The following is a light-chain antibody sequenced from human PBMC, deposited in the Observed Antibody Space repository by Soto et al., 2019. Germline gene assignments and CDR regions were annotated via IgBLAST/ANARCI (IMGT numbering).Light chain of an antibody. CDR3: QQANSFPIT. V-gene: IGKV1-8*01. CDR1: QGISSY. CDR2: AAS. Sequence: AIQMTQSPSSLSAYTGDRVTIPCPASQGISSYLAWYQQKPGKAPKLLIYAASTLQSGVPSRFSGSGSGTDFTLTISSLQPEDFATYYCQQANSFPITFGQGTRLEIK. J-gene: IGKJ5*01.